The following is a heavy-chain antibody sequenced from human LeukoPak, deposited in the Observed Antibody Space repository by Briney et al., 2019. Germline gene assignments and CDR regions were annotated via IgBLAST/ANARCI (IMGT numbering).Heavy chain of an antibody. CDR2: ISGSADNT. CDR1: GFTLSSYA. J-gene: IGHJ4*02. V-gene: IGHV3-23*01. CDR3: AKQGFGC. Sequence: PGGSLRLPCTASGFTLSSYAMSWVRQAPGEGLEWASTISGSADNTNYAEAVKGRFTISRDNSKNTMYLQMNSLRAEDTAVYYCAKQGFGCWGQGTLVTVSS.